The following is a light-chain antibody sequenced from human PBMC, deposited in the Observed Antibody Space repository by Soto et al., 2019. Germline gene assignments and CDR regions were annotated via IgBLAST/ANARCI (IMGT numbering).Light chain of an antibody. J-gene: IGLJ2*01. CDR2: GNS. Sequence: QSVLTQPPSVSWAPGQRVTISCTGSSSNIGAGYDVHGYQQLPGTAPKLLIYGNSNRPSGVPDRFSGSKSGTSASLAITGLQAEDEADYYCQSYDSILSGSVVFGGGTKLTVL. CDR3: QSYDSILSGSVV. V-gene: IGLV1-40*01. CDR1: SSNIGAGYD.